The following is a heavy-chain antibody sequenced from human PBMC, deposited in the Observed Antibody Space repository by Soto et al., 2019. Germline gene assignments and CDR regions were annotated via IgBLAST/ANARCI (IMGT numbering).Heavy chain of an antibody. D-gene: IGHD3-10*01. J-gene: IGHJ5*02. CDR3: ARTYYYGSRMSNWFDP. Sequence: SETLSLTCNVSGGPISSSSYYWGWIRQPPGKGLEWIGSIYYTGSTYYTPSLKSRLTISVDTSKNHFSLKLSSVTAADTAVYYCARTYYYGSRMSNWFDPWGQGTLVTVSX. CDR1: GGPISSSSYY. CDR2: IYYTGST. V-gene: IGHV4-39*02.